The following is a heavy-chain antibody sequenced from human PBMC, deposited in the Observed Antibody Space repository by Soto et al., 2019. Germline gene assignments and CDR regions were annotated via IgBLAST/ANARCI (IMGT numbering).Heavy chain of an antibody. J-gene: IGHJ4*02. CDR1: GYTLTELS. D-gene: IGHD2-2*01. CDR3: ATDRVVPAATRTYYFDY. V-gene: IGHV1-24*01. CDR2: FDPEDGET. Sequence: ASVKVSCKVSGYTLTELSMHWVRQAPGKGLEWMGGFDPEDGETIYAQKLQGRVTMTEDTSTDTAYMELSSLRSEDTAVYYCATDRVVPAATRTYYFDYWGQGTLVTVSS.